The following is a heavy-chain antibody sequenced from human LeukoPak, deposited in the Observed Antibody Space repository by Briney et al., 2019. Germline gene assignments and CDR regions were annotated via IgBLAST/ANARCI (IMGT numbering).Heavy chain of an antibody. J-gene: IGHJ4*02. CDR2: ISAYNGNT. V-gene: IGHV1-18*01. CDR3: ARGATYYYDSSGYYFDY. CDR1: GYTFTSYG. Sequence: ASVKVSCKASGYTFTSYGISWVRQAPGQGREWMGWISAYNGNTNYAQKLQGRVTMTTDTSTSTAYMELRSLRSDDTAVYYCARGATYYYDSSGYYFDYWGQGTLVTVSS. D-gene: IGHD3-22*01.